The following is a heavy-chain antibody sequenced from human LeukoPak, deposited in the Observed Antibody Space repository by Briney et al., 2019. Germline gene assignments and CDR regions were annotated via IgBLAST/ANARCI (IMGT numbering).Heavy chain of an antibody. Sequence: GGSLRLSCAASGFKFSDYGMSWVRQAPGKGLEWVSGINWNGDRTGHADSVEGRFTISRDNDKNFLYLQMNSLRAEDTALYYCARESLGYCTNGVCPTDNWGQGILVTVSS. V-gene: IGHV3-20*04. CDR1: GFKFSDYG. CDR3: ARESLGYCTNGVCPTDN. D-gene: IGHD2-8*01. CDR2: INWNGDRT. J-gene: IGHJ4*02.